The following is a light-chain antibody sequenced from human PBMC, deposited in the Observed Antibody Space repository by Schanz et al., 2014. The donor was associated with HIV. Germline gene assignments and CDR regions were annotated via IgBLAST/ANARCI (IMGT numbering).Light chain of an antibody. CDR2: GAS. J-gene: IGKJ1*01. Sequence: EIVMTQSPATLSVSPGERATLSCRASQSVGSNLAWYQQKPGQAPRLLIFGASTRATGIPASFSGSGSGTDFTLTISRVEPEDYAVYYCQLYGTPPWTFGQGTRV. CDR3: QLYGTPPWT. V-gene: IGKV3-15*01. CDR1: QSVGSN.